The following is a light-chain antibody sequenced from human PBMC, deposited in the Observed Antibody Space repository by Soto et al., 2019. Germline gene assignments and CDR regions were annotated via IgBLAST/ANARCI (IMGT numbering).Light chain of an antibody. Sequence: DIQMTQSPSTLSASVGDRVTITCRASQSISSWLAWYQQKPGKAPKLLIYDASSLESGVPSRFSGSGSGTEFTLTISSLQPDDFATYYCQQYNSYRWTFGQGTKADI. J-gene: IGKJ1*01. V-gene: IGKV1-5*01. CDR3: QQYNSYRWT. CDR1: QSISSW. CDR2: DAS.